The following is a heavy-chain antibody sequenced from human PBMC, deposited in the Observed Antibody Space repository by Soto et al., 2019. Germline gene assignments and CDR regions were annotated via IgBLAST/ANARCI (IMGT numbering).Heavy chain of an antibody. Sequence: QVQLQESGPGLVKPSQTLSLTCTVSSGSISSADYYWSWIRQPQGKGLEWIGYIYYTGSTYYNPSLERRLTISIDTSENHFSLRLSSVTAADTAVYFCARLRAPPVGRYENRMADYWGQGILVIVSS. CDR3: ARLRAPPVGRYENRMADY. CDR2: IYYTGST. V-gene: IGHV4-30-4*01. D-gene: IGHD1-26*01. J-gene: IGHJ4*02. CDR1: SGSISSADYY.